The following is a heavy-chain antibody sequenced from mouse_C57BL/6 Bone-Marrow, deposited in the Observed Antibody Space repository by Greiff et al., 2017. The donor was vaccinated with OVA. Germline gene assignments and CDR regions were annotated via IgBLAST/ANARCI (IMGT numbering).Heavy chain of an antibody. CDR2: ILPSIGRT. J-gene: IGHJ3*01. CDR3: ARNSNSAWFAY. CDR1: DSEVFPIAY. Sequence: QVQLQQSGSELRSPGSSVKLSCKDFDSEVFPIAYMSWVRQKPGHGFEWIGGILPSIGRTIYGEKFEDKARLDADTLSNTAYLELNSLTSEDSAIYYCARNSNSAWFAYWGQGTLVTVSA. D-gene: IGHD2-5*01. V-gene: IGHV15-2*01.